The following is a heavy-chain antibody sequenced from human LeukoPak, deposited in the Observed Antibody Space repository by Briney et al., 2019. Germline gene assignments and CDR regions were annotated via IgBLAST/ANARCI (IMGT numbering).Heavy chain of an antibody. CDR1: GFTFTNAW. CDR2: IKSKADGETI. J-gene: IGHJ4*02. V-gene: IGHV3-15*07. D-gene: IGHD1-20*01. CDR3: STLTSRGLSDS. Sequence: GGSLRLSCAASGFTFTNAWMNWVRQAPGKGLEWVARIKSKADGETIDYAAPVKGRFTFSRDDSKNMLYLQMNSLKSEDTAVYYCSTLTSRGLSDSWGQGTLVTVSS.